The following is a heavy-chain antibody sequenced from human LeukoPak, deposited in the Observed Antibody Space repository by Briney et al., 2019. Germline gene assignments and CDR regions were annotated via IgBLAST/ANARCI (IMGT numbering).Heavy chain of an antibody. CDR2: IRYDGSNK. CDR3: AKDLLEIVVVPAATLVDY. J-gene: IGHJ4*02. D-gene: IGHD2-2*03. CDR1: GFTFSSYG. V-gene: IGHV3-30*02. Sequence: GGSLRLSCAASGFTFSSYGMHWVRQAPGKGLEWVAFIRYDGSNKYYADSVKGRFTISRDNSKNTLYLQVNSLRAEDTAVYYCAKDLLEIVVVPAATLVDYWGQGTLVTVSS.